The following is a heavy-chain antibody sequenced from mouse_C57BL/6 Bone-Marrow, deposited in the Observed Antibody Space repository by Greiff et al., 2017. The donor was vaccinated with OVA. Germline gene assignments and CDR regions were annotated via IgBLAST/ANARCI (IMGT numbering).Heavy chain of an antibody. Sequence: QVQLQQPGAELVRPGTSVKLSCKASGYTFTSYWMHWVKQRPGQGLEWIGVIDPSDSYTNYNQKFKGKATLTVDTSSSTAYMQLCSLTSEASAVYSSARGYEYDYAMDYWGQGTSETVSS. CDR2: IDPSDSYT. CDR3: ARGYEYDYAMDY. J-gene: IGHJ4*01. CDR1: GYTFTSYW. D-gene: IGHD2-4*01. V-gene: IGHV1-59*01.